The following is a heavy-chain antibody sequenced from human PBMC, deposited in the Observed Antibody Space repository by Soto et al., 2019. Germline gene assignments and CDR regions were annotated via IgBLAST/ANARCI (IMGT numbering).Heavy chain of an antibody. V-gene: IGHV4-59*01. CDR1: GGSISSYY. Sequence: SETLSLTCTVSGGSISSYYWSWIRQPPGKGLEWIGYIYYSGSTNYNPSLKSRVTISVDTSKNQFSLKLSSVTAADTAVYYGARRKETYYYGSGSYLYYYYMDVWGKGTTVTVSS. CDR2: IYYSGST. J-gene: IGHJ6*03. CDR3: ARRKETYYYGSGSYLYYYYMDV. D-gene: IGHD3-10*01.